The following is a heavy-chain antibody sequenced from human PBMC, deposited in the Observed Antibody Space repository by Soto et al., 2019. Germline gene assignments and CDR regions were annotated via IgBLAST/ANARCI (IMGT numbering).Heavy chain of an antibody. CDR3: ARDQMATRYDY. J-gene: IGHJ4*02. CDR1: GFTFSDYT. D-gene: IGHD5-12*01. V-gene: IGHV3-21*01. Sequence: GGSLRLSCAASGFTFSDYTMNWVRQAPGKGLEWVSSITTSSTYIYYADSVKGRFTISRDNAKNSLYLQMNSLRAEDTAVYYCARDQMATRYDYWGQGTLVTVSS. CDR2: ITTSSTYI.